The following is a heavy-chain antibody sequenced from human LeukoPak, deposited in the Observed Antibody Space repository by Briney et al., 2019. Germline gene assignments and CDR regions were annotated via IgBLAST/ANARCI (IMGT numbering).Heavy chain of an antibody. CDR1: GYTLTELS. V-gene: IGHV1-24*01. CDR2: FDPEDGET. D-gene: IGHD3-10*01. Sequence: ASVKVSCKVSGYTLTELSMHWVRQARGKGREGMGGFDPEDGETIYAQKFQGRVTMTEDTSTDTAYMELSSLRSEDTAVYYCATGSGSGSYYNWDAFDIWGQGTMVTVSS. CDR3: ATGSGSGSYYNWDAFDI. J-gene: IGHJ3*02.